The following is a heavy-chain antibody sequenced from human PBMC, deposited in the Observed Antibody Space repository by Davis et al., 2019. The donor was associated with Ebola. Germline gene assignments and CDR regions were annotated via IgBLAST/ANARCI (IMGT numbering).Heavy chain of an antibody. J-gene: IGHJ3*02. Sequence: GESLKISCKGSGNSFTSFWIGWVRQMPGKGLEWMGIIYTGDSDTRYSPSFRGQVTISADKSIKTAFLQWSSLKASDTAMYYCASLRRSITGFDDGYDIWGQGTMVTVSS. D-gene: IGHD3-9*01. CDR1: GNSFTSFW. V-gene: IGHV5-51*01. CDR3: ASLRRSITGFDDGYDI. CDR2: IYTGDSDT.